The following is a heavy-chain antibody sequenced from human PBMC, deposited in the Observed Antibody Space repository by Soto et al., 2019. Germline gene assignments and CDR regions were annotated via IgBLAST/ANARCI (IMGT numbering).Heavy chain of an antibody. V-gene: IGHV3-33*01. D-gene: IGHD6-19*01. J-gene: IGHJ4*02. CDR1: GFTFSSYG. CDR2: IWYDGSNK. Sequence: QVQLVESGGGVVQPGRSLRLSCAASGFTFSSYGMHWVRQAPGKGLEWVAVIWYDGSNKYYADSVKGRFTISRDNSKNKLYLQMNRLRAEDTAVYYCARDEGMAGTTPPFDYWGQGTLVTVSS. CDR3: ARDEGMAGTTPPFDY.